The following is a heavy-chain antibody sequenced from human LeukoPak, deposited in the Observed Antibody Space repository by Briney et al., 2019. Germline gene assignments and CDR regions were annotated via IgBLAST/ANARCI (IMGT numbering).Heavy chain of an antibody. CDR3: ARVIAAAGYFDY. CDR1: GFTFSSYS. V-gene: IGHV3-21*01. J-gene: IGHJ4*02. Sequence: GGSLRLSCAASGFTFSSYSMNWVRQAPGKGLEWVSSISSSSSYIYYADSVKGRFTISRDNAKNSLYLQMNSLRAEDTAVYYCARVIAAAGYFDYWGQGTLVTVSS. D-gene: IGHD6-13*01. CDR2: ISSSSSYI.